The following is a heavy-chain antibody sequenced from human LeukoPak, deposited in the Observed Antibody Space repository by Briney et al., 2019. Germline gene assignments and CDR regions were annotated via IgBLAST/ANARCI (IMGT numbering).Heavy chain of an antibody. D-gene: IGHD6-19*01. J-gene: IGHJ4*02. CDR1: GGSISSYY. Sequence: PSETLSLTCTVSGGSISSYYWSWIRQPPGKGLEWIGYIYYSGSTNYNPSLKSRVTISVDTSKNQFSLRLSSVTAADTAVYYCARRKYSSGWAFDYWGQGTLVTVSS. V-gene: IGHV4-59*01. CDR3: ARRKYSSGWAFDY. CDR2: IYYSGST.